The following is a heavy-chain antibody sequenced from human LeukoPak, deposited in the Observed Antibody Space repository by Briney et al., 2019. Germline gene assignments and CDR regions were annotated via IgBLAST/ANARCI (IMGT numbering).Heavy chain of an antibody. CDR1: GDSVSSNSAA. Sequence: SQTLSLTCAISGDSVSSNSAAWDWIRQSPSRGLEWLGRTYYRSKWYNDYAVSVKSRITINPDTSKNQFSPQLNSVTPEDTAVYYCARAWLGDTPLNFDYWGQGTLVTVSS. J-gene: IGHJ4*02. V-gene: IGHV6-1*01. CDR3: ARAWLGDTPLNFDY. D-gene: IGHD1-26*01. CDR2: TYYRSKWYN.